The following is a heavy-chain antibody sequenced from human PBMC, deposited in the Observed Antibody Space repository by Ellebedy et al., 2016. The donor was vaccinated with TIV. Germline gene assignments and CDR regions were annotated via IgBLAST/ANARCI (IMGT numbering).Heavy chain of an antibody. CDR2: INQDGSEE. CDR3: ARDPAGRTWGAFDL. J-gene: IGHJ3*01. D-gene: IGHD1-26*01. CDR1: GFTFNNFD. V-gene: IGHV3-7*03. Sequence: GESLKISCAASGFTFNNFDMTWVRQAPGKGLEWVANINQDGSEEQYVDSVKGRFTISRDNAKNSLYLQMSSLRAEDTAVYYCARDPAGRTWGAFDLWGQGTMATVSS.